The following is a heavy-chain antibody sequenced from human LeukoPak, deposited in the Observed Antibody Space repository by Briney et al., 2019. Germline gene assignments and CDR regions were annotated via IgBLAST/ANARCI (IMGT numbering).Heavy chain of an antibody. D-gene: IGHD3-9*01. CDR1: GGSISSYY. CDR2: IYYSGST. V-gene: IGHV4-59*01. CDR3: ARGGYDILTGYAFDY. Sequence: PSETLSLTCTVSGGSISSYYWSWIRQPPGKGLEWIGHIYYSGSTNYNPSLKSRVTISVDTSKNQFSLKLSSVTAADTAVYYCARGGYDILTGYAFDYWGQGTLVTVSS. J-gene: IGHJ4*02.